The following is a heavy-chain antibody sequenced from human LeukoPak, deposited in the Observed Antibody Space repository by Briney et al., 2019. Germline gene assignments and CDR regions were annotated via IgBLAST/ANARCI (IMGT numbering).Heavy chain of an antibody. Sequence: TSETLSLTCAVYGGSFSGYFWSWIRQPPGKGLEWIGEINHSGVTNYNPSLKSRVTISLDTSKNQVSLKLNSVTAADTAVYYCARALGAFDIWGQGTMVTVSS. CDR2: INHSGVT. CDR3: ARALGAFDI. V-gene: IGHV4-34*01. J-gene: IGHJ3*02. CDR1: GGSFSGYF.